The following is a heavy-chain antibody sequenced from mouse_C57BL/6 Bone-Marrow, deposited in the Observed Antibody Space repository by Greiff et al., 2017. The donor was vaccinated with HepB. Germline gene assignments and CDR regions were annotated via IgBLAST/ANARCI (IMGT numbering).Heavy chain of an antibody. V-gene: IGHV5-4*01. D-gene: IGHD2-3*01. CDR2: ISDGGSYT. J-gene: IGHJ2*01. CDR3: ARDDGYYLDY. Sequence: EVKVVESGGGLVKPGGSLKLSCAASGFTFSSYAMSWVRQTPEKRLEWVATISDGGSYTYYPDNVKGRFTISRDNAKNNLYLQMSHLKSEDTAKYYCARDDGYYLDYWGQGTTLTVSS. CDR1: GFTFSSYA.